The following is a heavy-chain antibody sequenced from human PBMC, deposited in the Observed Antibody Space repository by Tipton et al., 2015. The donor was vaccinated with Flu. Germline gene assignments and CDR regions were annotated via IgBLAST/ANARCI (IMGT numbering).Heavy chain of an antibody. Sequence: TLSLTCTVSGGSVSGYYWSWIRQPPGKGLEWIAYIYYSGSTNYNPSLKSRVTISLDMSKNQFSLKLNSVTAADTAVYYCARSPGYYFDYWGQGTLVTVSS. V-gene: IGHV4-59*02. CDR3: ARSPGYYFDY. CDR2: IYYSGST. J-gene: IGHJ4*02. CDR1: GGSVSGYY.